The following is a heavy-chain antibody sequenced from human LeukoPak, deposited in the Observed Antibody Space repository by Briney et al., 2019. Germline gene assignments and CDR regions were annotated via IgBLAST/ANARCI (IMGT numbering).Heavy chain of an antibody. CDR1: GFTFSSYG. D-gene: IGHD1-26*01. J-gene: IGHJ6*02. V-gene: IGHV3-30*18. CDR3: AKVGATPHARYYYYYYGMDV. Sequence: GGSLRLSCAASGFTFSSYGMHWVRQAPGKGLEWVAVISYDGSNKYYADSAKGRFTISRDNSKNTLYLQMNSLRAEDTAVYYCAKVGATPHARYYYYYYGMDVWGQGTTVTVSS. CDR2: ISYDGSNK.